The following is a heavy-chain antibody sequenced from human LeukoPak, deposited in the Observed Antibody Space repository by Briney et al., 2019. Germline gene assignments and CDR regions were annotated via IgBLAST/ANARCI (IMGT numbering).Heavy chain of an antibody. J-gene: IGHJ4*02. CDR3: ARNAYCGGDCYYYFDY. D-gene: IGHD2-21*02. V-gene: IGHV3-11*03. CDR2: ISSSTTSYT. Sequence: PGGSLRLSCAASGFAFSDYYMSWIRQAPGKGLEWVSYISSSTTSYTNYADSVKGRFTISRDNAKNSLYLQMNSLRAEDTAVYYCARNAYCGGDCYYYFDYWGQGTLVTVSS. CDR1: GFAFSDYY.